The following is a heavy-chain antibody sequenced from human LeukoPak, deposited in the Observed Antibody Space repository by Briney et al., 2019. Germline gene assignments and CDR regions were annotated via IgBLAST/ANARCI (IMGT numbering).Heavy chain of an antibody. Sequence: PSETLSLTCTVSGGSISSSSYYWGWIRQPPGKGLEWIGSIYYSGSTYYNPSLKRRVTISVDTSKDQFSLKLSSVTAADTAVYYCARRGDGGRSFDYWGQGTLVTVSS. V-gene: IGHV4-39*01. D-gene: IGHD4-23*01. CDR2: IYYSGST. J-gene: IGHJ4*02. CDR1: GGSISSSSYY. CDR3: ARRGDGGRSFDY.